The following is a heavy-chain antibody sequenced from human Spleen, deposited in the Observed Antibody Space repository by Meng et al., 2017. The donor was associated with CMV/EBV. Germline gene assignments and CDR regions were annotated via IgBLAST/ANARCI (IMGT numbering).Heavy chain of an antibody. J-gene: IGHJ4*02. CDR3: ASGLVGVTEPYY. Sequence: QMQRVQPGSELKKPGASVQVSCKDSAYTFTTSAMNCVRPAPGQGLEWMGLINTNTGNPTYAPGFTGWFVFSLDPSVSTAYLQISSLKAEDTSMYSCASGLVGVTEPYYWGQGTLVTVSS. V-gene: IGHV7-4-1*02. D-gene: IGHD1-26*01. CDR1: AYTFTTSA. CDR2: INTNTGNP.